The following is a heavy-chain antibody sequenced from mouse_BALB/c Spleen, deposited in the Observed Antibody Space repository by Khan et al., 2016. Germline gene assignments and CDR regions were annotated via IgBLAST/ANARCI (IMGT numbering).Heavy chain of an antibody. CDR3: AREWDYYFDY. CDR2: MNTYTGEP. Sequence: QIQLVQSGPELKKPGETVKISCKASGYTFTHYGIHWVKRAPGQGLKWMGWMNTYTGEPTYGDDFKGQFAFSLETSASTAYLLINNLKNEDMATYFCAREWDYYFDYWGHGTTLTVSS. D-gene: IGHD4-1*01. V-gene: IGHV9-1*02. CDR1: GYTFTHYG. J-gene: IGHJ2*01.